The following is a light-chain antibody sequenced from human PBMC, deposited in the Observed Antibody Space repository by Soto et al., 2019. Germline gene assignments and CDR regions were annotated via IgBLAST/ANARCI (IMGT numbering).Light chain of an antibody. CDR1: QGIINY. Sequence: AIQLTQSPSSLSASMGDRVTITCRASQGIINYLAWYQQKPGKAPKLLIYGASTLQGGVPSRFSGSGSGTDFTFSISSLQPEDIATYYCQQYDNVPLTFGGGTKVEIK. V-gene: IGKV1D-13*01. CDR2: GAS. CDR3: QQYDNVPLT. J-gene: IGKJ4*01.